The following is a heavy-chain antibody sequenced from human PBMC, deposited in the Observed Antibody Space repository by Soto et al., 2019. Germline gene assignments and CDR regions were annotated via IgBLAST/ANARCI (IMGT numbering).Heavy chain of an antibody. V-gene: IGHV3-33*01. J-gene: IGHJ3*02. D-gene: IGHD6-6*01. CDR2: IWYDGSNK. CDR3: ARDRSSSPWRDAFDI. Sequence: SLRLSCAASGFTFSSYGMHWVRQAPGKGLEWVAVIWYDGSNKYYADSVKGRFTISRDNSKNTLYLQMNSLRAEDTAVYYCARDRSSSPWRDAFDIWGQGTMVTVSS. CDR1: GFTFSSYG.